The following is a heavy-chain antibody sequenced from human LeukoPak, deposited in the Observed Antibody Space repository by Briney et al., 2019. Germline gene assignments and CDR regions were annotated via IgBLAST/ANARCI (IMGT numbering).Heavy chain of an antibody. CDR1: GLTVTNAW. J-gene: IGHJ5*02. CDR2: ISGSGGST. V-gene: IGHV3-23*01. Sequence: GGSLRLSCAASGLTVTNAWMNWVRQAPGKGLEWVSAISGSGGSTYYADSVKGRFTISRDNSKNTLYLQMNSLRAEDTAVYYCAKVKDWFDPWGQGTLVTVSS. CDR3: AKVKDWFDP.